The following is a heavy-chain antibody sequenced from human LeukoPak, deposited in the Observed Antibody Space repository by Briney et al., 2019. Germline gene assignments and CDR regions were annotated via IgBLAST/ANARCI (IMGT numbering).Heavy chain of an antibody. CDR3: ARDSPGYSSGWYYFDY. D-gene: IGHD6-19*01. CDR2: IYTSGST. V-gene: IGHV4-4*07. J-gene: IGHJ4*02. CDR1: GGSISGYY. Sequence: NPSETLSLTCTVSGGSISGYYWSWIRQPAGKGLEWIGRIYTSGSTNYNPSLKSRVTMSVDTSKNQFSLKLSSVTAADTAVYYCARDSPGYSSGWYYFDYWGQGTLVTVSS.